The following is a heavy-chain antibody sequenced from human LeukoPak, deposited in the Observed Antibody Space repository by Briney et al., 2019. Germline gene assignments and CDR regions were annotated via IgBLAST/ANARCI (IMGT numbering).Heavy chain of an antibody. CDR3: ARSSYSSSSSV. CDR1: GFIFSSNW. V-gene: IGHV3-7*05. J-gene: IGHJ3*01. D-gene: IGHD6-6*01. Sequence: SGGSLRLSCAASGFIFSSNWMSWVRLAPGKGLEWVANIKEDGTETYYVDSVKGRFTISRDNANNSLYLQINSLRDEDTAVYYCARSSYSSSSSVWGQGTMVTVSS. CDR2: IKEDGTET.